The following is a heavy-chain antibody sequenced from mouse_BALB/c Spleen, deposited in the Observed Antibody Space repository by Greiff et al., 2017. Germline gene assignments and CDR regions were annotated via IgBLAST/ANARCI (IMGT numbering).Heavy chain of an antibody. D-gene: IGHD1-1*01. J-gene: IGHJ3*01. CDR2: ISYSGST. Sequence: VQLKQSGPGLVKPSQSLSLTCTVTGYSITSDYAWNWIRQFPGNKLEWMGYISYSGSTSYNPSLKSRISITRDTSKNQFFLQLNSVTTEDTATYYCARGGYGSSSWFAYWGQGTLVTVSA. CDR3: ARGGYGSSSWFAY. V-gene: IGHV3-2*02. CDR1: GYSITSDYA.